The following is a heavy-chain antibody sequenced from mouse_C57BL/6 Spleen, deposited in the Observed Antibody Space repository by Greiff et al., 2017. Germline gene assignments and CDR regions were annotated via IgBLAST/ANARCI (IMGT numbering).Heavy chain of an antibody. CDR2: IRNKANGYTT. CDR3: ARSLYYSNYEWYFDV. J-gene: IGHJ1*03. Sequence: EVQRVESGGGLVQPGGSLSLSCAASGFTFTDYYMSWVRQPPGKALEWLGFIRNKANGYTTEYSASVKGRFTISRDNSQSILYLQMNALRAEDSATYYCARSLYYSNYEWYFDVWGTGTTVTVSS. V-gene: IGHV7-3*01. D-gene: IGHD2-5*01. CDR1: GFTFTDYY.